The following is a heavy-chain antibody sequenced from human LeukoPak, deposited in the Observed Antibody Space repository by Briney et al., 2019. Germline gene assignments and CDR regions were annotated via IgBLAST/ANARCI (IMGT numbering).Heavy chain of an antibody. CDR2: ISSGSTYI. D-gene: IGHD5-12*01. CDR1: GFTFSSYS. J-gene: IGHJ4*02. CDR3: ARGRAPVATNNYFDY. Sequence: PGGSLRLSCAASGFTFSSYSMNWVRQAPGKGLEWVSSISSGSTYIYYADSVKGRFTISRDNAQNSLYLQMSRLRAEDTAVYFCARGRAPVATNNYFDYWGPGTLVTVSS. V-gene: IGHV3-21*01.